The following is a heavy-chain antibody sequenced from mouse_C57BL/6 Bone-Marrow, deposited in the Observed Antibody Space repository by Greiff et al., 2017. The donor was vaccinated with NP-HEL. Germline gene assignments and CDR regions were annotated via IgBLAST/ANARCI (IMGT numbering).Heavy chain of an antibody. D-gene: IGHD2-1*01. Sequence: VKLQESGAELARPGASVKLSCKASGYTFTSYGISWVKQRTGQGLEWIGEIYPRSGNTYYNEKFKGQATLTADKSSSTAYMELRSLTSEDSAVYFCARRRAFYYGNLYWYFDVWGTGTTVTVSS. CDR2: IYPRSGNT. J-gene: IGHJ1*03. CDR1: GYTFTSYG. V-gene: IGHV1-81*01. CDR3: ARRRAFYYGNLYWYFDV.